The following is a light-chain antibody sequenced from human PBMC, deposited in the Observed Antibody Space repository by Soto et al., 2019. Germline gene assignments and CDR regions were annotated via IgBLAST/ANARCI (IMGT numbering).Light chain of an antibody. J-gene: IGKJ2*01. CDR2: WAS. CDR1: QSVLYSSNNKNY. V-gene: IGKV4-1*01. Sequence: DIVMTQSPDSLAVSLGERATINCKSSQSVLYSSNNKNYLAWYLQKPGQPPKLLIYWASTRESGVPDRFSGSGSGTDFTLTISSLQAEDVAVYYCQQYYSTPPYTFGQGTKLEIK. CDR3: QQYYSTPPYT.